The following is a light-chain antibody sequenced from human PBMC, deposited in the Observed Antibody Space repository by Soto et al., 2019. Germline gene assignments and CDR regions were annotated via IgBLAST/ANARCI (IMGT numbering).Light chain of an antibody. CDR1: SSNIGAGYD. J-gene: IGLJ1*01. CDR2: GNS. Sequence: QSVLTQPPSVSGAPGQRVTISCTGSSSNIGAGYDVHWYQQLPGTAPKLLIYGNSNRPSGVPDRFSGSKSGTSASLAITGLQAEDEAYDYCQSSDSSLSGSYVFGTGTKVTVL. V-gene: IGLV1-40*01. CDR3: QSSDSSLSGSYV.